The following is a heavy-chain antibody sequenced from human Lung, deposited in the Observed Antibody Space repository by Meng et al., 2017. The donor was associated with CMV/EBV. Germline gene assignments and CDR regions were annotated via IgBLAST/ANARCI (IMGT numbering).Heavy chain of an antibody. Sequence: GEXXKISCAASGLTVNNNFLTWVRQGPGKGLEWVSAMYSGGSTYYTDSVKGRFTLSRDNSKNTLYLQMNRLRAEDTGVYYCVKEMYWDQSYHGMDVWGQGNXV. CDR1: GLTVNNNF. D-gene: IGHD2-8*02. CDR3: VKEMYWDQSYHGMDV. V-gene: IGHV3-66*02. J-gene: IGHJ6*01. CDR2: MYSGGST.